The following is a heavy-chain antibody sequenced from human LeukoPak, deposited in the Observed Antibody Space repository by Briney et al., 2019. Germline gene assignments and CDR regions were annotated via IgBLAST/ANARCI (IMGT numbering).Heavy chain of an antibody. CDR2: ISYDGSNK. J-gene: IGHJ6*04. D-gene: IGHD3-10*01. V-gene: IGHV3-30*18. Sequence: GRSLRLSCAASGFTFSSYGMHWVRQAPGKGLEWEAVISYDGSNKYYADSVKGRFTISRDNSKNTLYLQMNSLRAEDTAVYYCAKDDDDGSGSYWVYYYYGMDVWGKGTTVTVSS. CDR1: GFTFSSYG. CDR3: AKDDDDGSGSYWVYYYYGMDV.